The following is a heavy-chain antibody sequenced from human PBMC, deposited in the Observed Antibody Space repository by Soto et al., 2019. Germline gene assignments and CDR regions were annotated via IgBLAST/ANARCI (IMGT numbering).Heavy chain of an antibody. V-gene: IGHV4-39*01. CDR1: GGSISSSSYY. J-gene: IGHJ4*02. Sequence: SETLSLTCTVSGGSISSSSYYWGWIRQPPGKGLEWIGSIYYSGSTYYNPSLKSRVTISVDTSKNQFSLKLSSVTAADTAVYYCAKTYYDYIWGDIKDYWGQGTLVTVSS. CDR3: AKTYYDYIWGDIKDY. D-gene: IGHD3-16*01. CDR2: IYYSGST.